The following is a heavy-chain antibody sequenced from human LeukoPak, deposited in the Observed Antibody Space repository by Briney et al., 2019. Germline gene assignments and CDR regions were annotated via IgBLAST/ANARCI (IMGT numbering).Heavy chain of an antibody. V-gene: IGHV3-30*03. J-gene: IGHJ4*02. CDR1: GFTFSSYG. CDR3: ASHSSGYYDLDY. Sequence: GGSLRLSCVASGFTFSSYGMHWVRQAPGKGLEWVAVISYDGSNKYYADSVKGRFTISRDNSKNTLYLQMNSLRAEDTAVYYCASHSSGYYDLDYWGQGTLVTVSS. CDR2: ISYDGSNK. D-gene: IGHD3-22*01.